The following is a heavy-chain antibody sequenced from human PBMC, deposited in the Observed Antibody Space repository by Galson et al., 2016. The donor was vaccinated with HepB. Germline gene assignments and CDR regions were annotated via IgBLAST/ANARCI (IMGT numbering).Heavy chain of an antibody. CDR3: AREAGRLGDGLVDV. D-gene: IGHD3-16*01. CDR2: FDPEDGER. CDR1: GNTLSELS. V-gene: IGHV1-24*01. J-gene: IGHJ6*02. Sequence: SVKVSCKVSGNTLSELSIFWVRQAPGKGLEWMGTFDPEDGERIHAQKFQGRVTVTEDRSTDTAFMELSSLTSDDTAVYYCAREAGRLGDGLVDVWGQGTTVTVSS.